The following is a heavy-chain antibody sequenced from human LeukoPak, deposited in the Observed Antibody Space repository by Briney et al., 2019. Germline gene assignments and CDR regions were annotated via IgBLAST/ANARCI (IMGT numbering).Heavy chain of an antibody. Sequence: SETLSLTCTVSGGSISSYYWSWIRQPAGKGLEWIGRIYTSGSTNYNPSLKSRVTMSVDTSKNQFSLKLSSVTAADTAVYYCARDIGYCSSTSCYSFLHECWFDPWGQGTLVTVSS. CDR3: ARDIGYCSSTSCYSFLHECWFDP. CDR2: IYTSGST. J-gene: IGHJ5*02. V-gene: IGHV4-4*07. CDR1: GGSISSYY. D-gene: IGHD2-2*03.